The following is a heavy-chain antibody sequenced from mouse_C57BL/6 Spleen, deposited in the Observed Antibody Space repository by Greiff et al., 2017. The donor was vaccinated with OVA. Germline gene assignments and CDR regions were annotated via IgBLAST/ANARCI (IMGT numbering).Heavy chain of an antibody. V-gene: IGHV5-17*01. CDR2: ISSGSSTI. D-gene: IGHD2-3*01. Sequence: EVKLVESGGGLVKPGGSLTLSCAASGFTFSDYGMHWVRQAPEKGLEWVAYISSGSSTIYYADTVKGRFTISRDTAKNTLFLQMTSLRSDDTAIYYRARNDGYYDYAMDYWGQGTSVTVSS. CDR1: GFTFSDYG. J-gene: IGHJ4*01. CDR3: ARNDGYYDYAMDY.